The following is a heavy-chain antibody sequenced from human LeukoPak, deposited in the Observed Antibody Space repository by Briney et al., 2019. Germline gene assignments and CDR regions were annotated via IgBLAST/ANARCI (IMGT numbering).Heavy chain of an antibody. D-gene: IGHD5-18*01. J-gene: IGHJ6*03. CDR3: AKGLKTAVGPYKGYHYYMDV. CDR2: INDRGIAT. V-gene: IGHV3-23*01. Sequence: GGSLRLSCAASGFTFSNYAMGWVRQAPGKGLEWVSTINDRGIATYYADSVKGRFTISRDNSKNTLSLQVSSLRAEDTAIYYCAKGLKTAVGPYKGYHYYMDVWGKGTTVTVSS. CDR1: GFTFSNYA.